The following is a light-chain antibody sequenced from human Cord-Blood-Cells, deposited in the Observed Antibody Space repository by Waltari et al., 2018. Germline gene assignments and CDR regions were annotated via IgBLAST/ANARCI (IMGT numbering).Light chain of an antibody. CDR1: SSDVGGYNY. CDR2: EVS. CDR3: SSYTSISTLV. J-gene: IGLJ2*01. Sequence: QSALTQPASVSGSPGQSITISCTGTSSDVGGYNYVSWYQQHPGKAPKLMIYEVSNRPSGVSDRISGSKSGNTASRTISGLQAEDEADYYCSSYTSISTLVFGGGTKLTVL. V-gene: IGLV2-14*01.